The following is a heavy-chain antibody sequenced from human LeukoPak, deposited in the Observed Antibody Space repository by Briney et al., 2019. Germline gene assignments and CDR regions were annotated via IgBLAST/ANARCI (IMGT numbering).Heavy chain of an antibody. CDR1: GGSMSGYY. D-gene: IGHD3-10*01. J-gene: IGHJ4*02. Sequence: SETLSLTCTVSGGSMSGYYWSWIRQPPGKGLEWIGYIHHSGITNYNPSLESRVTISIDTTKNQISLKLSSVTAADTAVYYCAKAYYGSGSYYPWGQGTLVTVSS. CDR2: IHHSGIT. CDR3: AKAYYGSGSYYP. V-gene: IGHV4-59*01.